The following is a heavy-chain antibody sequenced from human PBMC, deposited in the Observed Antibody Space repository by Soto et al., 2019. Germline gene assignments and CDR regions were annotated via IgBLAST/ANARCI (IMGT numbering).Heavy chain of an antibody. Sequence: QVQLVESGGGVVQPGRSLRLSCAASGFTFNRYAIHWVRQAPGKGLEWVAVISYGGSDKYYADSVKGRFTVSRDNSKNTLYLQMNCLRAEDTAIYYCTRDPGIGFDYWGQGTLVIVSS. CDR1: GFTFNRYA. J-gene: IGHJ4*02. CDR2: ISYGGSDK. V-gene: IGHV3-30-3*01. D-gene: IGHD1-26*01. CDR3: TRDPGIGFDY.